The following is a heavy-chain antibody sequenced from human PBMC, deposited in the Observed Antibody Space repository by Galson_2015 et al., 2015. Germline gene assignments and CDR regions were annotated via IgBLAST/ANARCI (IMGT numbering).Heavy chain of an antibody. CDR2: ISVSGKTI. D-gene: IGHD3-10*01. CDR3: ARNLHFYYGSRAFDH. V-gene: IGHV3-11*01. J-gene: IGHJ4*02. Sequence: SLRLSCAASGFMFTDYYMNWIRQAPGKGLEWISHISVSGKTIYYADSVKGRFIISRDNANNSVYLQMNNLTPEVTAVYYCARNLHFYYGSRAFDHWGQGTLVTVSS. CDR1: GFMFTDYY.